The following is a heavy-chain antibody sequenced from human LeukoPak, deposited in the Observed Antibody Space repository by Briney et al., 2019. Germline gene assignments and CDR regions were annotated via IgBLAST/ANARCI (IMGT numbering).Heavy chain of an antibody. D-gene: IGHD2/OR15-2a*01. J-gene: IGHJ3*02. Sequence: SGTLSLTCIVSDVSLTTRDSYWGWLRQPPGRGLEWIGSAYYSGSTYYNPSLKSRLSISVDTSKNQFSLRLASVTAADTAVYFCARDSHAYFDAFDIWGQGTMVTVSS. CDR3: ARDSHAYFDAFDI. CDR1: DVSLTTRDSY. V-gene: IGHV4-39*07. CDR2: AYYSGST.